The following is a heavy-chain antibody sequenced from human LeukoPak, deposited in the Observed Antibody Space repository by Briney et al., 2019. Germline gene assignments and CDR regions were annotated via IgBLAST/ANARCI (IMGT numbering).Heavy chain of an antibody. V-gene: IGHV4-59*01. CDR1: GDSISSYY. Sequence: PSETLSLTCTVSGDSISSYYWSWIRQSPGKGLEWIGWSYHRGSTSYNPSLKSRVAISVDTSKNQLSLKLTSVTAADTAVYYCARDRELGYWGQGTLVFVSS. D-gene: IGHD1-1*01. CDR3: ARDRELGY. J-gene: IGHJ4*02. CDR2: SYHRGST.